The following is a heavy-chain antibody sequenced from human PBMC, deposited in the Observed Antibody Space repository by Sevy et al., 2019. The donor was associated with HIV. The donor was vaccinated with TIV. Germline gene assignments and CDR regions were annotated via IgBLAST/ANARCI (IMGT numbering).Heavy chain of an antibody. V-gene: IGHV3-30-3*01. CDR2: ISYDGSNK. Sequence: VGSLRLSCAASGFTFSSYAMHWVRQAPGKGLEWVAVISYDGSNKYYADSVKGRFTISRDNSKNTLYLQMNSLRAEDTAVYYCARDRPFNDAFDIWGQGTMVTVSS. CDR1: GFTFSSYA. CDR3: ARDRPFNDAFDI. J-gene: IGHJ3*02.